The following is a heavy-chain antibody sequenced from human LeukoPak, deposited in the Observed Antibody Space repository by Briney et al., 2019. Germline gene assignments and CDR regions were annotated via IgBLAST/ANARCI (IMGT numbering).Heavy chain of an antibody. V-gene: IGHV3-20*04. J-gene: IGHJ6*03. CDR1: GFTFDDYG. CDR2: IYWNGGST. D-gene: IGHD3-22*01. Sequence: GGSLRLSCAASGFTFDDYGMSWVRQAPGKGLEWVCGIYWNGGSTGYADSVKGGFTISRDNAKNSLYLQMNSLRAEDTALYYCARGSYYDWYYYMDVWGKGTTVTVSS. CDR3: ARGSYYDWYYYMDV.